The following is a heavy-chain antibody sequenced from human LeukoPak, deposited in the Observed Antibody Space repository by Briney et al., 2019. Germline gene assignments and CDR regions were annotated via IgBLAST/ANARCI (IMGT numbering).Heavy chain of an antibody. Sequence: PSETLSLTCTVSGGSISSSYYWGWIRQPPGKGLEWIGSIYYSGSTYYNPSLKSRVTISVDTSKNQFSLKLSSVTAADTAVYYCARRLAAESYYFDYWGQGTLVTVSS. CDR2: IYYSGST. D-gene: IGHD6-13*01. J-gene: IGHJ4*02. CDR1: GGSISSSYY. V-gene: IGHV4-39*01. CDR3: ARRLAAESYYFDY.